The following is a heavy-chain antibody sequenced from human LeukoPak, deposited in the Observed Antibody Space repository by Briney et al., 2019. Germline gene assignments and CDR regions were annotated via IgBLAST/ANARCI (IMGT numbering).Heavy chain of an antibody. Sequence: ASVKVSCKASGYTFTSYDINWVRQATGQGSEWMGWMNPNSGNTGCAQKFQGRVTMTRNTSISTAYMELSSLRSEDTAVYYCARRRVPAAIGYYYYGMDVWGQGTTVTVSS. V-gene: IGHV1-8*01. CDR3: ARRRVPAAIGYYYYGMDV. CDR1: GYTFTSYD. D-gene: IGHD2-2*01. CDR2: MNPNSGNT. J-gene: IGHJ6*02.